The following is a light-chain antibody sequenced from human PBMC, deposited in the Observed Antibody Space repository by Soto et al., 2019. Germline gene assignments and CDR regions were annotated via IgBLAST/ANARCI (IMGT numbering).Light chain of an antibody. V-gene: IGLV2-14*01. J-gene: IGLJ2*01. CDR1: SSDIGGFDF. Sequence: QSALTQPASVSGSPGQSVTISCTGTSSDIGGFDFVSWYQQHPGKAPKLVIYEVSLRPSGVSDRFSGSKSANTASLTISGLQAEDDSDYYCSSYTNSGNLVFGGGTKLTVL. CDR3: SSYTNSGNLV. CDR2: EVS.